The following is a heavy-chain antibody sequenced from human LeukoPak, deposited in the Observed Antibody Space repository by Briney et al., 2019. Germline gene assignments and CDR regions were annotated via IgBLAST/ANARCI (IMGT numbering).Heavy chain of an antibody. J-gene: IGHJ5*02. Sequence: PGGSLRLSCAASGFTFSSYGMSWVRQAPGKGLEWVSAISGSGGSTYYADSVKGRFTISRDNSKNTLYLQMNSLRAEDTAVYYCAKVRGRGYYDSSGIINWFDPWGQGTLVTVSS. D-gene: IGHD3-22*01. V-gene: IGHV3-23*01. CDR2: ISGSGGST. CDR1: GFTFSSYG. CDR3: AKVRGRGYYDSSGIINWFDP.